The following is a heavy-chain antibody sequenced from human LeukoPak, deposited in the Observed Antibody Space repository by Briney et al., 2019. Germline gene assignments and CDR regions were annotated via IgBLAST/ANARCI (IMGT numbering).Heavy chain of an antibody. CDR3: ARVLVKGYYYYMDV. CDR2: IYYSGST. V-gene: IGHV4-59*01. Sequence: PSETLSLTCSVPGGSISSYYWSWIRQPPGKRLEWIGYIYYSGSTNYGPTLKSRVTISVDSSRNQFSLKLTSVTAADTAVYYCARVLVKGYYYYMDVWGRGTMVTVSS. CDR1: GGSISSYY. D-gene: IGHD2-21*01. J-gene: IGHJ6*03.